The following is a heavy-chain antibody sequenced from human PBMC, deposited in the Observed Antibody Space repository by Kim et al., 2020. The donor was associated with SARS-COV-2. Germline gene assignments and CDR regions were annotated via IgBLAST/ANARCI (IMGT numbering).Heavy chain of an antibody. J-gene: IGHJ6*04. CDR2: ISYDGSNK. D-gene: IGHD2-15*01. Sequence: GGSLRLSCAASGFTFSSYGMHWVRQAPGKGLEWVAVISYDGSNKYYADSVKGRFTISRDNSKNTLYLQMNSLRAEDTAVYYCAKDWLMVVGVNVCVGMDVWGKGTTVTVSS. V-gene: IGHV3-30*18. CDR1: GFTFSSYG. CDR3: AKDWLMVVGVNVCVGMDV.